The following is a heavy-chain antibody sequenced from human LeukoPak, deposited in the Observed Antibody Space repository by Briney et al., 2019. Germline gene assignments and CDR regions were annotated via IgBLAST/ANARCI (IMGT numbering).Heavy chain of an antibody. J-gene: IGHJ6*02. D-gene: IGHD1-14*01. CDR3: ARVATWEPLYYYGMDV. V-gene: IGHV3-48*02. CDR2: ISSSSSTI. CDR1: GFTFSSYS. Sequence: GGSLRLSCAASGFTFSSYSMNWVRQAPGKGLEWVSYISSSSSTIYYADSVKGRFTISRDNAKNSLYLQMNSLRDEDTAVYYCARVATWEPLYYYGMDVWGQGTTVTVSS.